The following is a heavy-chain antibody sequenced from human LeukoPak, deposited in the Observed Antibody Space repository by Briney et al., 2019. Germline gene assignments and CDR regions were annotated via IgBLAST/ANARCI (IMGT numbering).Heavy chain of an antibody. Sequence: SETLSLTCAVSGGSITSANWWSWVRQSPGKGLEWIGAIYHTGNTNYNPSLNSRVSISLDTSKNQFSLRLTSVTAADTAVYFCSRDANGSDLHYYHMDVWGKGTTVTVSS. V-gene: IGHV4-4*02. CDR3: SRDANGSDLHYYHMDV. CDR1: GGSITSANW. CDR2: IYHTGNT. D-gene: IGHD6-25*01. J-gene: IGHJ6*03.